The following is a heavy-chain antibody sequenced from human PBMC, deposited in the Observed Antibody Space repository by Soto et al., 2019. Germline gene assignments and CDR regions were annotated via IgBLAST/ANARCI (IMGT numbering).Heavy chain of an antibody. CDR1: GFTFSSYA. V-gene: IGHV3-23*01. J-gene: IGHJ4*02. Sequence: LRLSCAASGFTFSSYAMSWVRQAPGKGLEWVSAISGSGGSTYYADSVKGRFTISRDNSKDTLYLQMNSLRAEDTAVYYCAKDTWLGAGSYFDYWGQGTLVTVSS. CDR3: AKDTWLGAGSYFDY. CDR2: ISGSGGST. D-gene: IGHD3-10*01.